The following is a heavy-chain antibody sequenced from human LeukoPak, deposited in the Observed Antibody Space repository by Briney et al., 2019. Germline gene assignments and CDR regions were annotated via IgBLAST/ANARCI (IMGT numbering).Heavy chain of an antibody. CDR2: IIPIFGTA. CDR1: GGTFSSYA. CDR3: ASSWLIDYYDSSANTPGLDAFDI. Sequence: SVKVSCKASGGTFSSYAISWVRQAPGQGLEWMGGIIPIFGTANYAQKFQGRVTITTDESTSTAYKELSSLRSEDTAVYYCASSWLIDYYDSSANTPGLDAFDIWGQGTMVTVSS. J-gene: IGHJ3*02. V-gene: IGHV1-69*05. D-gene: IGHD3-22*01.